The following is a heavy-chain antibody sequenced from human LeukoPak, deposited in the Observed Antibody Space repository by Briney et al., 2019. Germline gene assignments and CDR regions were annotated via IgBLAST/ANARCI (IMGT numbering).Heavy chain of an antibody. CDR3: ARGPAHRLEPIDY. J-gene: IGHJ4*02. V-gene: IGHV1-2*02. D-gene: IGHD1-1*01. Sequence: ASVKVSCEASGYTFTGYYMHWVRQAPGQGLEWMGWINPNSGGTNYAQKFQGRVTMTRDTSISTAYMELSRLRSDDTAVYYCARGPAHRLEPIDYWGQGTLVTVSS. CDR2: INPNSGGT. CDR1: GYTFTGYY.